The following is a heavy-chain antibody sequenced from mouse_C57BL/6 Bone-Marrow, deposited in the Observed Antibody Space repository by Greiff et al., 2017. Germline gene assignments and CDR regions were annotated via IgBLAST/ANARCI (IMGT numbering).Heavy chain of an antibody. CDR2: ISSGGSYT. D-gene: IGHD3-2*02. Sequence: EVQGVESGGDLVKPGGSLKLSCAASGFTFSSYGMSWVRQTPDKRLEWVATISSGGSYTYYPDSVKGRFTISRDNANNTLYLQMSSLKSEDTAMYDCARQRLRLRRAWFAYWGQGTLVTVSA. V-gene: IGHV5-6*01. J-gene: IGHJ3*01. CDR1: GFTFSSYG. CDR3: ARQRLRLRRAWFAY.